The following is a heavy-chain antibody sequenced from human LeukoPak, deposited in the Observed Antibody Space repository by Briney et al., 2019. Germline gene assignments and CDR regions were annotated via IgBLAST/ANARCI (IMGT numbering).Heavy chain of an antibody. CDR2: INPNSGGT. CDR3: ARDEIYYDGYYYMDV. J-gene: IGHJ6*03. CDR1: GYNFIGYY. D-gene: IGHD3-3*01. Sequence: ASVKVSCKASGYNFIGYYIHWVRQAPGQGLEWMGWINPNSGGTNYAQKFQGRVTMTRDTSLSTAYMELSRLRSDDTAVYYCARDEIYYDGYYYMDVWRKGTTVTVCS. V-gene: IGHV1-2*02.